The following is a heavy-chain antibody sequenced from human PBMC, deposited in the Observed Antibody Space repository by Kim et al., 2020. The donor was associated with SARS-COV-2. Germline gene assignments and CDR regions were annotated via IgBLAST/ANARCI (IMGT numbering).Heavy chain of an antibody. D-gene: IGHD3-22*01. Sequence: SETLSLTCTVSRGSINRSSYYWGWIRQPPGKGLEWIGSIYYSGSTYYNPSLTSRVTISVDVSQNQFSLKLSSVTAADTAVYYCASQPYYFDSSGPRHFDYWGQGTLVTVSS. CDR2: IYYSGST. V-gene: IGHV4-39*01. J-gene: IGHJ4*02. CDR3: ASQPYYFDSSGPRHFDY. CDR1: RGSINRSSYY.